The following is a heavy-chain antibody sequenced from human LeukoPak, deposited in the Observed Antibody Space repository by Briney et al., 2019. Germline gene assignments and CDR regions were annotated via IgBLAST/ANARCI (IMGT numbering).Heavy chain of an antibody. J-gene: IGHJ4*02. CDR1: GYSISSGYY. D-gene: IGHD6-19*01. CDR2: IYYSGST. CDR3: ARQYSSGWGPFDY. Sequence: ETLSLTCTVSGYSISSGYYWGWIRQPPGKGLEWIGYIYYSGSTNYNPSLKSRVTISVDTSKNQFSLKLSSVTAADTAVYYCARQYSSGWGPFDYWGQGTLVTVSS. V-gene: IGHV4-38-2*02.